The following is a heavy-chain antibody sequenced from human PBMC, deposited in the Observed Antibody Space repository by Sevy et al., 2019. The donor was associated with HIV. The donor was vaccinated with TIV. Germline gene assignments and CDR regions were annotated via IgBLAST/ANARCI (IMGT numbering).Heavy chain of an antibody. CDR1: GFTFSSYA. V-gene: IGHV3-64D*06. CDR2: ISSNGGST. Sequence: GGSLRLSCSASGFTFSSYAMHWVRQAPGKGLEYVSAISSNGGSTYYADSVKGRFTISRDNSKNTLYLQMSSLRAEDXXXXXXXXGSDVDYWGQGTLVTVSS. J-gene: IGHJ4*02. D-gene: IGHD2-21*01. CDR3: XXGSDVDY.